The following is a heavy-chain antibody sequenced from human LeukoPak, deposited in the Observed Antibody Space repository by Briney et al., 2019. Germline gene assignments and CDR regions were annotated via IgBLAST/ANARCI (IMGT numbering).Heavy chain of an antibody. D-gene: IGHD4-17*01. CDR2: ISHDGSNN. CDR3: ARDSSRYGDYDY. CDR1: GFTFSNYG. V-gene: IGHV3-30*03. Sequence: GRSLRLSCAASGFTFSNYGMHWVRQAPGKGLEWVVVISHDGSNNNYADSVKGRFTISRDNTKNTLYLQMNSLRPEDTAVYYCARDSSRYGDYDYWGQGTLVTVSS. J-gene: IGHJ4*02.